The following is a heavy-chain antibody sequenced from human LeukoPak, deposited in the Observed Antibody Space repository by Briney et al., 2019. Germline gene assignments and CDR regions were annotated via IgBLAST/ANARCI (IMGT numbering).Heavy chain of an antibody. CDR3: AAMPTVTRYSYFFDS. CDR1: GDSMSDYF. V-gene: IGHV4-59*01. D-gene: IGHD4-17*01. CDR2: AADSGST. Sequence: SSETLSLTCTVSGDSMSDYFWTWIRQPPGKGLEWIGYAADSGSTNYNPSLKSRVTISVDSSTNHFSLRLTSVTAADTAIYYCAAMPTVTRYSYFFDSWGQGTLLTVSS. J-gene: IGHJ4*02.